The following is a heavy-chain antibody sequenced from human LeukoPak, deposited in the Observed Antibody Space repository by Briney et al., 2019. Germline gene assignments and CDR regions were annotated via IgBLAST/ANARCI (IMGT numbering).Heavy chain of an antibody. J-gene: IGHJ4*02. Sequence: PSETLSLTCTVSGGSISSYYWSWIRQPPGKGLEWIGYIYYSGSTNYNPSLKSRLTISVDTSKNQLSLKLTSLTAADTAVYYCARQLDSQGSGWPLDNWGQGTLVTVSS. CDR3: ARQLDSQGSGWPLDN. V-gene: IGHV4-59*08. CDR1: GGSISSYY. CDR2: IYYSGST. D-gene: IGHD6-19*01.